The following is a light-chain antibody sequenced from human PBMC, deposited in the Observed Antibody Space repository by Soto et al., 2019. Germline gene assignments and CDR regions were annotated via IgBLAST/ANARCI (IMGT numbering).Light chain of an antibody. Sequence: QSVLTQPRSVSGSPGQSVTISCNGTSSDIGRYDYVSWYQQHPDKAPKLMIFDVGKRPSGVPDRFSGSKSGNTASLTISGLQAEDEADYYCCSYVGRDIPYVFGTGTKVTVL. J-gene: IGLJ1*01. CDR1: SSDIGRYDY. CDR2: DVG. V-gene: IGLV2-11*01. CDR3: CSYVGRDIPYV.